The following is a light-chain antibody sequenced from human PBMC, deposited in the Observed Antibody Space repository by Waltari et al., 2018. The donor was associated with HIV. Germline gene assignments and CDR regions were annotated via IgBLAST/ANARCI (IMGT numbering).Light chain of an antibody. V-gene: IGLV7-46*01. CDR2: DSN. CDR1: AGVVPPGPC. J-gene: IGLJ2*01. Sequence: QPVVTQEASLTVSPGGTVALTCASSAGVVPPGPCPYWFQVRPGQAPKTLIFDSNNRYSWTPARFAGSFLGGKAALTLTGALPEDEGDYYCLLSFGGDLVFGGGTKLTVL. CDR3: LLSFGGDLV.